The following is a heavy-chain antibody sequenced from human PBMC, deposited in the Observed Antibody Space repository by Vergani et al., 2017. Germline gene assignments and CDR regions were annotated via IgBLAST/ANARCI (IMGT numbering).Heavy chain of an antibody. CDR1: GGTFSNYA. J-gene: IGHJ6*03. Sequence: QVQLVQSGAEVKKPGSSVKVSCKASGGTFSNYAISWVRQAPGQGLEWMGGIIPIFGTANYAQKFQGRVTITADESTSTAYMELSSLRSEDTAVYYCASIAALPYYYYYMDVWGKGTTVTVSS. V-gene: IGHV1-69*01. CDR3: ASIAALPYYYYYMDV. D-gene: IGHD6-13*01. CDR2: IIPIFGTA.